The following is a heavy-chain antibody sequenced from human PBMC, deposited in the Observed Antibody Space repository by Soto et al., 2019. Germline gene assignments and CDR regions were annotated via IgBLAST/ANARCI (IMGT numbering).Heavy chain of an antibody. CDR1: GFTFSSYA. V-gene: IGHV3-23*01. D-gene: IGHD3-3*01. CDR2: ISGSGGST. Sequence: EVQLLESGGGLVQPGGSLRLSCAASGFTFSSYAMSWVRQAPGKGLEWVSAISGSGGSTYYADSVKGRFTISRDNSKNTLYLQMNSLRAEDTAVYYCAKLFNYDFWSGYYEGFDYWGQGTLVTVSS. CDR3: AKLFNYDFWSGYYEGFDY. J-gene: IGHJ4*02.